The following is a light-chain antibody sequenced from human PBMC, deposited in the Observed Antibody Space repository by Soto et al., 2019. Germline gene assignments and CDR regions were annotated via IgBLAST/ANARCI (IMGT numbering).Light chain of an antibody. CDR1: SSNIGSNY. CDR3: AAWDDSLSVFYV. J-gene: IGLJ1*01. V-gene: IGLV1-47*01. CDR2: RNN. Sequence: QSVLTQPPSASGTPGQRVTISCSGSSSNIGSNYVYWYQQLPGTAPKLLIYRNNQRPSGVPDRFSGSKSGTSASLATSGLRSEDEAGYYCAAWDDSLSVFYVFGTGTKVTVL.